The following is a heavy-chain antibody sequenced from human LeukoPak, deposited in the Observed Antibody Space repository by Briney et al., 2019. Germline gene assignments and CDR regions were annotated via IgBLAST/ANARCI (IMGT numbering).Heavy chain of an antibody. D-gene: IGHD3-22*01. CDR2: IYSNGIT. V-gene: IGHV4-4*08. CDR1: GGSIFSSY. Sequence: SETLSLTCTVSGGSIFSSYWNWIRQSPGKGLEWLGYIYSNGITHYSPSLRGRGTISIATSKNQFSLRLASVTAADTAIHYCARRAYFDSSGYSPTSGYFDLWGRGTLVTISS. CDR3: ARRAYFDSSGYSPTSGYFDL. J-gene: IGHJ2*01.